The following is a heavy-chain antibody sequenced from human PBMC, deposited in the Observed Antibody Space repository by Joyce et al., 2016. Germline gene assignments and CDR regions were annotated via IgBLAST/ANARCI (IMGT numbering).Heavy chain of an antibody. CDR2: IRSKAKGDAT. J-gene: IGHJ6*02. CDR3: SNYDLWSGYSPSRDV. V-gene: IGHV3-73*02. CDR1: GFTLSGSS. D-gene: IGHD3-3*01. Sequence: EVQLVESGGGLVQPGGSLKLSCAVSGFTLSGSSVHWVRQASGKGLEWVGRIRSKAKGDATAYAASVKGRFSISRDDSKNTAYLQMNSLKTEDTAVYYCSNYDLWSGYSPSRDVWGQGSMVTVSS.